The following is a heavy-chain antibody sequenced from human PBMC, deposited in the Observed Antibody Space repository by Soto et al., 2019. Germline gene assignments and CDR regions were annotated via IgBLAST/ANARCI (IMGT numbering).Heavy chain of an antibody. V-gene: IGHV3-23*01. CDR3: AKFYVEMATIGHYYYYGMDV. CDR1: GFTFSSYA. Sequence: GGSLRLSCAASGFTFSSYAMSWVRQAPGKGLEWVSAISGSGGSTYYAVSVKGRFTISRDNSKNTLYLQMNSLRAEDTAVYYCAKFYVEMATIGHYYYYGMDVWGQGTTVTVSS. D-gene: IGHD5-12*01. J-gene: IGHJ6*02. CDR2: ISGSGGST.